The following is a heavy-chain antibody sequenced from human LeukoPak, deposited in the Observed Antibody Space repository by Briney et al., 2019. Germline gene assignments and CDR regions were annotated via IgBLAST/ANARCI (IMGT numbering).Heavy chain of an antibody. Sequence: PGGSLRLSCAASGFTVSNYWMHWVRQAPGKGLVWVSRINEDGSRTDHADTVRGRFTISRDSGKNTLYLQMNSLGAEDTAVYYCARDYGVDTAMAGSFDYWGQGTLVTVSS. CDR1: GFTVSNYW. D-gene: IGHD5-18*01. V-gene: IGHV3-74*01. J-gene: IGHJ4*02. CDR2: INEDGSRT. CDR3: ARDYGVDTAMAGSFDY.